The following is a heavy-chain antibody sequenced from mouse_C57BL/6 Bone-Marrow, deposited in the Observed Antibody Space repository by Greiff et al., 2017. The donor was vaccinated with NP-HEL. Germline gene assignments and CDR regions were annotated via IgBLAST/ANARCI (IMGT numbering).Heavy chain of an antibody. J-gene: IGHJ1*03. CDR3: ARPYYYGSSYGYFDV. CDR1: GYTFTSYG. Sequence: VQLQQSGAELARPGASVKLSCKASGYTFTSYGISGVKQRTGQGLEWIGEIYPRSGNTYYNEKFKGKATLTADKSSSTAYMELRSLTSEDSAVYFCARPYYYGSSYGYFDVWGTGTTVTVSS. V-gene: IGHV1-81*01. CDR2: IYPRSGNT. D-gene: IGHD1-1*01.